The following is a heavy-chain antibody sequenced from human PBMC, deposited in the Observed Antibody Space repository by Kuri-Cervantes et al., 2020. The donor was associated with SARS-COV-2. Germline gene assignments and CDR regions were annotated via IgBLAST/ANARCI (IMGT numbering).Heavy chain of an antibody. CDR2: ISYDGSNK. CDR3: ARPGWGGYDWFDP. CDR1: GFTFSSYD. D-gene: IGHD3-3*01. J-gene: IGHJ5*02. Sequence: GESLKISCAACGFTFSSYDMHWVRQAPGKGLEWVAVISYDGSNKYYADSVKGRFTISRDNSKNTLYLQMNSLRAEDTAVYYCARPGWGGYDWFDPWGQGTLVTVSS. V-gene: IGHV3-30-3*01.